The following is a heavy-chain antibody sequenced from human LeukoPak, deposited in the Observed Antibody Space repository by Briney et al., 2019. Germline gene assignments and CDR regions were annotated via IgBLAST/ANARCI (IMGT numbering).Heavy chain of an antibody. J-gene: IGHJ2*01. CDR1: GGSFSGYY. D-gene: IGHD6-13*01. V-gene: IGHV4-34*01. CDR2: INQSGST. CDR3: ARGPYSSSWRNFYWYFDL. Sequence: SETLSLTCAVYGGSFSGYYWSWIRQPPGKGLEWIGEINQSGSTNYSPSLKSRVTISVDTSKNQFSLKLSSVTAADTAVYYCARGPYSSSWRNFYWYFDLWGRGTLVTVSS.